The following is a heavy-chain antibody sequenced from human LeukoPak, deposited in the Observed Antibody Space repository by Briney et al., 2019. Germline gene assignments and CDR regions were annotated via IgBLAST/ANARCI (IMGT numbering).Heavy chain of an antibody. CDR1: EFTFSTYW. D-gene: IGHD2-2*01. Sequence: SGGSLRLSCAASEFTFSTYWMSWVRQAPGKGLEWVANIKQDGSEKYYVDPVRGRFTISRDNAKKSLYLQMNSLRAEDTAVYYCARGSGNARGHYYMDVWGKGTTVTVSS. J-gene: IGHJ6*03. CDR2: IKQDGSEK. CDR3: ARGSGNARGHYYMDV. V-gene: IGHV3-7*01.